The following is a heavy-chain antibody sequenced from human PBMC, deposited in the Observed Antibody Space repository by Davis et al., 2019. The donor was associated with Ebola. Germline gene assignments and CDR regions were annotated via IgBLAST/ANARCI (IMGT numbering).Heavy chain of an antibody. Sequence: PGGSLRLSCAASGFTFSSYSMNWVRQAPGKGLEWVSSISSSSSYIYYADSVKGRFTISRDNAKNSLYLQMNSLRAEDTAVYYCARDGSWDGYFDYWGQGTLVTVSS. CDR3: ARDGSWDGYFDY. V-gene: IGHV3-21*01. CDR1: GFTFSSYS. CDR2: ISSSSSYI. D-gene: IGHD1-26*01. J-gene: IGHJ4*02.